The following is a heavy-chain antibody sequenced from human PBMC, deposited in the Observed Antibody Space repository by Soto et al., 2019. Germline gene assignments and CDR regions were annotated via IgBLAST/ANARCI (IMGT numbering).Heavy chain of an antibody. D-gene: IGHD6-19*01. J-gene: IGHJ5*02. CDR2: TDPSDSET. V-gene: IGHV5-10-1*01. Sequence: GESLKISCKGTGYNFLSFWITWVRQTPGKGLEYMGRTDPSDSETDFSPSFQGHVTISTDRSTNTVFLQWNSLKASDTAMYYCARQPAYNSGWVDTWGQGTLVTVSS. CDR3: ARQPAYNSGWVDT. CDR1: GYNFLSFW.